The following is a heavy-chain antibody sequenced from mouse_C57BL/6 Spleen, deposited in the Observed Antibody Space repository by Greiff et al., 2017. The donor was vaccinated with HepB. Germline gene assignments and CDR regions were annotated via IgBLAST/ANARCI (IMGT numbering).Heavy chain of an antibody. D-gene: IGHD2-2*01. CDR1: GYTFTDYN. V-gene: IGHV1-18*01. J-gene: IGHJ4*01. Sequence: EVQLQQSGPELVKPGASVKIPCKASGYTFTDYNMDWVKQSHGKSLEWIGDINPNNGGTIYNQKFKGKATLTVDKSSSTAYMELRSLTSEDTAVYYCARGVYYGYDGPLYYAMDYWGQGTSVTVSS. CDR2: INPNNGGT. CDR3: ARGVYYGYDGPLYYAMDY.